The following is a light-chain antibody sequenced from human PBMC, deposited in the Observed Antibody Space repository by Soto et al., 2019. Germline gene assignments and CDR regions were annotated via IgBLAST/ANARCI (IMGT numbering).Light chain of an antibody. Sequence: QSALTQPASVSGSPGQSITISCTGTSSDVGTYNYVSWYQQHPGKAPKVMIYKVINRPSGVSNRFSGSKSGNTASLTISGLQAEDEADYYCSSYTSSNTWVFGGGTKVTVL. CDR2: KVI. J-gene: IGLJ3*02. CDR3: SSYTSSNTWV. CDR1: SSDVGTYNY. V-gene: IGLV2-14*01.